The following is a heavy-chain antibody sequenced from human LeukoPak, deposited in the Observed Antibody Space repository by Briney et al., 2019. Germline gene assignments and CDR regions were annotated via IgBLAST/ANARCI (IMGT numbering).Heavy chain of an antibody. CDR1: GFFFSNYW. J-gene: IGHJ4*02. D-gene: IGHD6-19*01. CDR2: VRPDGGQA. Sequence: GGSLRLSCAASGFFFSNYWMSWVRQAPGKGLEWVASVRPDGGQAYYLDSIKGRFTIYRDNAENSLYLQMNSLRAEDTAVYYCARRQWLAEWGQGTLVTVSS. V-gene: IGHV3-7*03. CDR3: ARRQWLAE.